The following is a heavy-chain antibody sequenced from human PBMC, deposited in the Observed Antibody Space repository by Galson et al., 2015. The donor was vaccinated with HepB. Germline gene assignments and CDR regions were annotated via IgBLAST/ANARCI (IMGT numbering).Heavy chain of an antibody. V-gene: IGHV3-49*04. CDR2: IRSKDYGATT. D-gene: IGHD3-10*01. CDR1: GLAFGDYA. CDR3: TRGVVVRGVILVFDI. Sequence: SLRLSCAASGLAFGDYAMSWVRQAPGKGLEWVGLIRSKDYGATTKYAASVKGRFTISRDDSKSIAYLQMISLKTEDTAVYYCTRGVVVRGVILVFDIWGQGTMVSVSS. J-gene: IGHJ3*02.